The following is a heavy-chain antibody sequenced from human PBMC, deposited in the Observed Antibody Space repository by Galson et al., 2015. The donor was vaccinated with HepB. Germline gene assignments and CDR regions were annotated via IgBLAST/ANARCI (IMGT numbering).Heavy chain of an antibody. D-gene: IGHD3-22*01. CDR3: ATGDYYDTSDYYPFDY. V-gene: IGHV3-9*01. CDR1: GFTFDDYA. Sequence: LRLSCAASGFTFDDYAMHWVRQAPGKGLEWVSGISWDSVMMNYADSVKGRFTISRDNAKSSLYLQMTILRAEDTALYYCATGDYYDTSDYYPFDYWGQGTLVTVSS. J-gene: IGHJ4*01. CDR2: ISWDSVMM.